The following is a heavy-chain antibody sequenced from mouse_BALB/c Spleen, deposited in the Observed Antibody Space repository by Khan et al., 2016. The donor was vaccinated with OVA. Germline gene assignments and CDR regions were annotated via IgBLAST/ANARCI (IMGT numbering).Heavy chain of an antibody. Sequence: QVQLKQSGAELVRPGASVKLSCKTSGYIFTSYWIHWVKQRSGQGLEWIARIYPGTDNRYYNEKFKDKATLTADKSSSTAYMQLSSLKSEDSDVYFWAREEALFHFDHWGQGTTLTVSS. CDR3: AREEALFHFDH. CDR1: GYIFTSYW. CDR2: IYPGTDNR. J-gene: IGHJ2*01. V-gene: IGHV1-76*01. D-gene: IGHD3-2*02.